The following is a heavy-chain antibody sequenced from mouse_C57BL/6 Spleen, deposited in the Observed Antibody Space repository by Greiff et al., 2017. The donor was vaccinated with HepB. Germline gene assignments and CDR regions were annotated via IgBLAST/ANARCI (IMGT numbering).Heavy chain of an antibody. Sequence: QVQLKQSGAELVRPGASVTLSCKASGYTFTDYEMHWVKQTPVHGLEWIGAIDPETGGTAYNQKFKGKAILTADKSSSTAYMELRSLTSEDSAVYYCQTGYYGYDVGVYYAMDYWGQGTSVTVSS. J-gene: IGHJ4*01. CDR2: IDPETGGT. CDR3: QTGYYGYDVGVYYAMDY. V-gene: IGHV1-15*01. CDR1: GYTFTDYE. D-gene: IGHD2-2*01.